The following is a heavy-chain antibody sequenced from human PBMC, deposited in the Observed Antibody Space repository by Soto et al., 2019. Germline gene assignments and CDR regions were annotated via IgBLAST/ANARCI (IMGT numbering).Heavy chain of an antibody. Sequence: QVQLVESGGGVVQPGRSLRLSCAASGFTFSTFDTHWVRQAPGKGLEWVAVISYDGSKKYYADSVKGRFTISRDNSKNTLYLEMNSLRAEDTAVYCCAKDRAIYCSGGSCYGGFDYWGQGTLITVSS. V-gene: IGHV3-30*18. D-gene: IGHD2-15*01. CDR1: GFTFSTFD. J-gene: IGHJ4*02. CDR3: AKDRAIYCSGGSCYGGFDY. CDR2: ISYDGSKK.